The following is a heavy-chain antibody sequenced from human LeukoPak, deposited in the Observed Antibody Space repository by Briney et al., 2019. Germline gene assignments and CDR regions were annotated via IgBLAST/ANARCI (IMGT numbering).Heavy chain of an antibody. D-gene: IGHD6-19*01. CDR3: ARVRIAVAVSAFDI. Sequence: GGSLRLSCEASGFTFSSHCMSWVRQAPGKGLEWVANIKQDGSEKYYVDSVKGRFTISKDNAKNSLYLQMSILRAADTAVYYCARVRIAVAVSAFDIWGQGTMVTVSS. CDR1: GFTFSSHC. J-gene: IGHJ3*02. V-gene: IGHV3-7*01. CDR2: IKQDGSEK.